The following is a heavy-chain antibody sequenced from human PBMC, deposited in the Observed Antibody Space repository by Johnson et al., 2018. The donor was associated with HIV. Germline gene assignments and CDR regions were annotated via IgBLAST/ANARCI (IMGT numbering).Heavy chain of an antibody. J-gene: IGHJ3*02. Sequence: QVQLVESGGGVVQPGGSLRLSCAASGFTFSSYGMHWVRQAPGKGLAWVAFIRYDGSNKYYVDSVKGRFTIFRDNSKNTRYLQMNSLRAEDTAVYYCAREDGSGSYFYHAFDIWGQGTMVTVSS. CDR3: AREDGSGSYFYHAFDI. CDR2: IRYDGSNK. CDR1: GFTFSSYG. D-gene: IGHD3-10*01. V-gene: IGHV3-30*02.